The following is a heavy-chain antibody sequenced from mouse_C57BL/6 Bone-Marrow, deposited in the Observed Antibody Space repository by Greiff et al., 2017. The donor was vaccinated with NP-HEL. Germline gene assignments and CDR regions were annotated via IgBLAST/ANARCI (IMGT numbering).Heavy chain of an antibody. Sequence: QVQLQQSGAELMKPGASVKLSCKATGYTFTGYWIEWVKQRPGHGLEWIGEILPGSGSTNYNEKFKGKATFTADTSSNTAYMQLSSLTTEDSAIYYCARESITTVVEGIYAMDYWGQGTSVTVSS. CDR2: ILPGSGST. D-gene: IGHD1-1*01. CDR3: ARESITTVVEGIYAMDY. V-gene: IGHV1-9*01. CDR1: GYTFTGYW. J-gene: IGHJ4*01.